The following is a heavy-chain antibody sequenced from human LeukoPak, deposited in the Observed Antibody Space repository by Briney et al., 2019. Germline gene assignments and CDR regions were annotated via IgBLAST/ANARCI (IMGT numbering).Heavy chain of an antibody. CDR2: ISSSSSYI. CDR3: ARDQTYGDQEG. Sequence: KAGGSLRLSCAASGFTFSSYEMNWVRQAPGKGLEWVSSISSSSSYIYYADSVKGRFTISRDNAKNSLYLQMNSLRAEDTAVYYCARDQTYGDQEGWGQGTLVTVSS. V-gene: IGHV3-21*01. J-gene: IGHJ4*02. CDR1: GFTFSSYE. D-gene: IGHD4-17*01.